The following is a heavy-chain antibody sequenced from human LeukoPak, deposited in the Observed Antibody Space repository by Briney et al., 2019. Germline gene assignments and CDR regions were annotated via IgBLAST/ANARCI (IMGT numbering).Heavy chain of an antibody. V-gene: IGHV3-30*18. J-gene: IGHJ4*02. Sequence: PGGSLRLSCVASGFAFGGSGMHWVRQAPGKGLEWVAVISYDGTNKFYGDSVKGRFTISRDNSKNTLYLQLNSLRTEDTAVYYCAKGGIQLWSASDYWGQGTLVTVSS. D-gene: IGHD5-18*01. CDR2: ISYDGTNK. CDR1: GFAFGGSG. CDR3: AKGGIQLWSASDY.